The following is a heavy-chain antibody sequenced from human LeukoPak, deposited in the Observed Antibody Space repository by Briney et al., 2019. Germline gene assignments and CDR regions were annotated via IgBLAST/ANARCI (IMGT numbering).Heavy chain of an antibody. Sequence: GGSLRLSCAASGFTFSSYATSWVRQAPGKGLEWVSAISGSGGSTYYADSVKGRFTISRDNSKNTLYLQMNSLRAEDTAVYYCAKHIAVADHFDYWGQGTLVTVSS. V-gene: IGHV3-23*01. J-gene: IGHJ4*02. CDR2: ISGSGGST. CDR3: AKHIAVADHFDY. CDR1: GFTFSSYA. D-gene: IGHD6-19*01.